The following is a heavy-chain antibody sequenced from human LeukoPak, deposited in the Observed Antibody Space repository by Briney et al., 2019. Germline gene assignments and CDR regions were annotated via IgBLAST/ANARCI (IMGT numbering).Heavy chain of an antibody. J-gene: IGHJ4*02. CDR2: LSGNSGST. CDR3: ATGEGY. V-gene: IGHV3-23*01. Sequence: GGSLRLSCAASGFTFSNNAKNWVRQAPGKGLEWVSSLSGNSGSTYYADSVKGRITISRDNSKNTVYLQMNSLRADDTAVYYCATGEGYWGQGILVTVSS. D-gene: IGHD1-26*01. CDR1: GFTFSNNA.